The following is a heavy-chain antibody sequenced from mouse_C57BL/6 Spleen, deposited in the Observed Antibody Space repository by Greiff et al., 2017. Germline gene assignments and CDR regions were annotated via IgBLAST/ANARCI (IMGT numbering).Heavy chain of an antibody. V-gene: IGHV1-4*01. Sequence: VQLQESGAELARPGASVKMSCKASGYTFTSYTMHWVKQRPGQGLEWIGYINPSSGYTKYNQKFKDKATLTADKSSSTAYMQLSSLTSEDSAVYYCGYYGSSAFDYWGQGTTLTVSS. CDR1: GYTFTSYT. D-gene: IGHD1-1*01. J-gene: IGHJ2*01. CDR2: INPSSGYT. CDR3: GYYGSSAFDY.